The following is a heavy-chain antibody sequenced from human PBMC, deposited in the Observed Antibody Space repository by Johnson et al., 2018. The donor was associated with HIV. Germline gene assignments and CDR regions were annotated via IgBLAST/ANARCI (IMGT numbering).Heavy chain of an antibody. CDR3: GRDINYSNYVTDAFDI. CDR2: ISYDGSNK. J-gene: IGHJ3*02. Sequence: VQLVESGGGLVQPGGSLRLSCAASGFTFSSYGMHWVRQAPGKGLEWVAVISYDGSNKYYADSVKGRFTISRDNSKNTLYLQMNSLRAEDTAVYYCGRDINYSNYVTDAFDIWGQGTVVTVSS. CDR1: GFTFSSYG. V-gene: IGHV3-30*03. D-gene: IGHD4-11*01.